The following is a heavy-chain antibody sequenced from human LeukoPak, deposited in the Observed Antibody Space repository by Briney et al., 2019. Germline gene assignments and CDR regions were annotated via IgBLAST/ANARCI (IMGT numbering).Heavy chain of an antibody. D-gene: IGHD3-10*01. CDR2: ISNSGGST. CDR1: GFTFNSYA. J-gene: IGHJ4*02. Sequence: GGSLRLSCAASGFTFNSYAMSWVRQAPGKGLEWVSTISNSGGSTYYADSVKGRFTISRDDSENTLYLQMNSLRAEDTAVYYCAKDSATMVRGVIWPLDYWGQGTLVTVSS. V-gene: IGHV3-23*01. CDR3: AKDSATMVRGVIWPLDY.